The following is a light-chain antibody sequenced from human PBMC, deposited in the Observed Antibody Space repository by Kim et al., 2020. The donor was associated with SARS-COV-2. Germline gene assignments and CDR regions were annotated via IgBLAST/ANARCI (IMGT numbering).Light chain of an antibody. CDR1: KLGDKY. Sequence: SVAPGQTACITCSGDKLGDKYACWYQQKPGQSPVLVIYQYSKRPSGIPERFSGSNSGNTATLTISGTQAMDEADYCCQAWDSSHVVFGGGTQLTVL. J-gene: IGLJ2*01. CDR3: QAWDSSHVV. V-gene: IGLV3-1*01. CDR2: QYS.